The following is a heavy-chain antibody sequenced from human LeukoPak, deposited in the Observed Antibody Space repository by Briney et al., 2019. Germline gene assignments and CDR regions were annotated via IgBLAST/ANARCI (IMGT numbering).Heavy chain of an antibody. Sequence: GGSLRLSCAAPGFTFSSYAMHWVRQAPGKGLEWVAVISYDGSNKYYADSVKGRFTISRDNSKNTLYLQMNSLRAEDTAVYYCARDRYGSSGYYLDYWGQGTLVTVSS. CDR1: GFTFSSYA. CDR3: ARDRYGSSGYYLDY. D-gene: IGHD3-22*01. J-gene: IGHJ4*02. V-gene: IGHV3-30*04. CDR2: ISYDGSNK.